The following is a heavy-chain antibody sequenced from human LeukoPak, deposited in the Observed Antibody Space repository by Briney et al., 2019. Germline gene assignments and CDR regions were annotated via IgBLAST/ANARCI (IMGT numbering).Heavy chain of an antibody. CDR2: IYYSGST. D-gene: IGHD2/OR15-2a*01. CDR1: GGSISSSSYY. CDR3: ARESSFLNGGDYFDY. J-gene: IGHJ4*02. V-gene: IGHV4-39*07. Sequence: SETLSLTCTVSGGSISSSSYYWGWIRQPPGKGLEWIGSIYYSGSTYYNPSLKSRVTISVDTPKNQFSLKLSSVTAADTAVYYCARESSFLNGGDYFDYWGQGTLVTVSS.